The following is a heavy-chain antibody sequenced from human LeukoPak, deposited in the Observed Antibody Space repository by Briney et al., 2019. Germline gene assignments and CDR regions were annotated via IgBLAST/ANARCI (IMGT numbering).Heavy chain of an antibody. CDR1: GYTLTELS. V-gene: IGHV1-24*01. CDR2: VDPDDGET. J-gene: IGHJ6*03. D-gene: IGHD2-2*01. CDR3: ASGVPADNYYYYYYMDV. Sequence: ASVKVSCKVSGYTLTELSMHWVRQAPGKGLEWMGGVDPDDGETIYAQKFQGRVTITADESTSTAYMELSSLRSEDTAVYYCASGVPADNYYYYYYMDVWGKGPRSPSP.